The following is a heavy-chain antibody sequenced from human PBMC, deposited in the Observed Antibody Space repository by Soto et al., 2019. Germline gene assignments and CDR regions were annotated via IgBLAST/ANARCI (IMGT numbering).Heavy chain of an antibody. V-gene: IGHV4-39*01. CDR3: ARRERAAGTDWWFDP. J-gene: IGHJ5*02. D-gene: IGHD6-13*01. CDR1: GGSTSSSSFH. CDR2: IYYSGST. Sequence: XXTLSLTFTVSGGSTSSSSFHWGFIRQPPGKGLEWIGSIYYSGSTYYSPSLKSRVTISVDTSKNQFSLKLSSVTAADTAVYYCARRERAAGTDWWFDPWGQGTQVTVSS.